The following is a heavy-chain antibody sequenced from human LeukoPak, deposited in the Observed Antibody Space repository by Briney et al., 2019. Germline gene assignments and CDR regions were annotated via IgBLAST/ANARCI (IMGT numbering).Heavy chain of an antibody. CDR2: IWSDGHNR. Sequence: GGSLRLSCAASGFTFRNYGMHWVRQATGKGLEWVSFIWSDGHNRFYADSVKGRFTISRDNSKNMLYLQTDALRAEDTALYFCAKDPGASVSGFHMDVWGKGTTVIVSS. CDR1: GFTFRNYG. J-gene: IGHJ6*03. D-gene: IGHD2-8*02. V-gene: IGHV3-30*02. CDR3: AKDPGASVSGFHMDV.